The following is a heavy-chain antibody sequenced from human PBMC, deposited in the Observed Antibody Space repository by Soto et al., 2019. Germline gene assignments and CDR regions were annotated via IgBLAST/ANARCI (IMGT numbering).Heavy chain of an antibody. V-gene: IGHV6-1*01. Sequence: QILSLSCAITETSVSCNSAACQWIRQSPSRGLEWLGRTYYSSKWYDDYAVAVKSRITIHPDASNNQLSLQLISVTPEYTAVYYCARDYSGYAYRHYWDQGTLVTVS. J-gene: IGHJ4*02. CDR3: ARDYSGYAYRHY. CDR1: ETSVSCNSAA. D-gene: IGHD5-12*01. CDR2: TYYSSKWYD.